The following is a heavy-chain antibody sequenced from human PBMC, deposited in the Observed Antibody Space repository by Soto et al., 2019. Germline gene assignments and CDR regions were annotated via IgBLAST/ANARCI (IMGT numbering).Heavy chain of an antibody. J-gene: IGHJ4*02. CDR1: GFTFSSYA. V-gene: IGHV3-30-3*01. D-gene: IGHD2-21*02. CDR2: ISYDGSNK. Sequence: GGSLRLSCAASGFTFSSYAMHWVRQAPGKGLEWVAVISYDGSNKYYADSVKGRFTISRDNSKNTLYLQMNSLRAEDTAVYYCAKVSGGDCHRPVEYWGQGTLVTVSS. CDR3: AKVSGGDCHRPVEY.